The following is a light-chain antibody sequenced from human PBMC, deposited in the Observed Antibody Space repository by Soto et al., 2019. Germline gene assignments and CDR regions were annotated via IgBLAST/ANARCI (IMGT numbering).Light chain of an antibody. CDR2: DVS. J-gene: IGLJ1*01. CDR1: SSDVGGYNY. Sequence: QSALTQPPSVSVSPGQSVSISCTGTSSDVGGYNYVSWYQQHPGKAPTLMIYDVSNRPSGVSNRFSGSKSGNTASLTISGLQAEDEADYYCSSFISSSTPYVFGAGTKLTVL. CDR3: SSFISSSTPYV. V-gene: IGLV2-14*01.